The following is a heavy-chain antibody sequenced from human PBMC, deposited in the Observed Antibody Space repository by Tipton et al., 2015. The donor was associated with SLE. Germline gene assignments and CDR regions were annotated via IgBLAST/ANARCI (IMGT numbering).Heavy chain of an antibody. CDR1: GGSISSSNW. Sequence: TLSLTCAVSGGSISSSNWWSWVRQPPGKGLEWIGEIYHSGSTNYNPSLKSRVTISVDKSKNQFSLKLSSVTAADTAVYYCARVWRQLANHFDYWGQGTLVTVSS. V-gene: IGHV4-4*02. D-gene: IGHD6-6*01. CDR2: IYHSGST. J-gene: IGHJ4*02. CDR3: ARVWRQLANHFDY.